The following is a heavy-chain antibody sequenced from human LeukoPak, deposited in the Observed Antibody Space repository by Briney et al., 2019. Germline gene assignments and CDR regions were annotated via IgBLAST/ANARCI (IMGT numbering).Heavy chain of an antibody. CDR1: RYTFTSYD. CDR3: ARRSGDYDDSDAFDI. D-gene: IGHD4-17*01. V-gene: IGHV1-8*03. Sequence: ASVKVSSKASRYTFTSYDINWVRQATGQGLEWMGWMNPNSGNTGYAQKFQGRVTITTNTSISTAYMELSSLRSEDTAVYYCARRSGDYDDSDAFDIWGQGTMVTVSS. CDR2: MNPNSGNT. J-gene: IGHJ3*02.